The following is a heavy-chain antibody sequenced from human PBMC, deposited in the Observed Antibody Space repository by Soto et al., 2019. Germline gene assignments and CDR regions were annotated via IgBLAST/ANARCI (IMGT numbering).Heavy chain of an antibody. CDR2: IVPMFGTS. V-gene: IGHV1-69*06. CDR1: GGTSTRYA. Sequence: QERLVQSGAEVRKPGSSVKVSCKVTGGTSTRYAINWVRQAPGQGLEWMGGIVPMFGTSKYAQKFKGRVTITADTSTNIAYMELRSLRSEDTAVYYCNRGSEYDFLSGYLWGQGTLVSVSS. CDR3: NRGSEYDFLSGYL. D-gene: IGHD3-3*01. J-gene: IGHJ4*02.